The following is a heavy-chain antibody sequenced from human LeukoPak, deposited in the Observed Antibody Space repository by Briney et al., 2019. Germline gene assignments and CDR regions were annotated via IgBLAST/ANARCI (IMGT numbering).Heavy chain of an antibody. D-gene: IGHD2-2*01. CDR2: IYYSGST. Sequence: PSETLSLTCTVSGGSISSYYWSWIRQPPGKGLEWIGYIYYSGSTNYNPPLKSRVTISVDTSKNQFSLKLSSVTAADTAVYYCARHRPMYSSTRLGLDYWGQGTLVTVSS. CDR1: GGSISSYY. V-gene: IGHV4-59*08. J-gene: IGHJ4*02. CDR3: ARHRPMYSSTRLGLDY.